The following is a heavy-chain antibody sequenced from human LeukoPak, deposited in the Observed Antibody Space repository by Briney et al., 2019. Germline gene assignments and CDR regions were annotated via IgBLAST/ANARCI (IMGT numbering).Heavy chain of an antibody. CDR1: GFTFSSYA. CDR2: ISGRGGST. Sequence: PGGSLRLSCAASGFTFSSYAMSWVRQAPGKGLEWVSAISGRGGSTYYADSVKGRFTISRDNSKNTLYLQMNSLRAEDTAVYYCAKGLNYYGSGSPHPYYFDYWGQGTLVTVSS. J-gene: IGHJ4*02. V-gene: IGHV3-23*01. D-gene: IGHD3-10*01. CDR3: AKGLNYYGSGSPHPYYFDY.